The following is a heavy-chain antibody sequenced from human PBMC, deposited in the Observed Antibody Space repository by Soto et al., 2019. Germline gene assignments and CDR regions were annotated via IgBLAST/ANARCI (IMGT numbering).Heavy chain of an antibody. CDR3: ARDVPMVRGVISPYYYGMDV. Sequence: PSETLSLTCTVSGGSVSSGSYYWSWIRQPPGKGLEWIGYIYYSGSTNYNPSLRSRVTISVDTSKNQFSLKLSSVTAADTAVYYCARDVPMVRGVISPYYYGMDVWGQGTTVTVSS. CDR1: GGSVSSGSYY. J-gene: IGHJ6*02. CDR2: IYYSGST. V-gene: IGHV4-61*01. D-gene: IGHD3-10*01.